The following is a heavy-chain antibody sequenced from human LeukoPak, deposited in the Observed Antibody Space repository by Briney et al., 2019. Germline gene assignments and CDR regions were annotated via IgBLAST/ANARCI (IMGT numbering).Heavy chain of an antibody. Sequence: GGSLRLSCAASGFIFNNYGLIWVRQAPGKGLEWVSAISNDGGGTQYADFVKGRFTISRVNSKNTLFLQMSSLRAEDTALYFCAKGSSGYFADLWGQGTLVTVSS. V-gene: IGHV3-23*01. CDR3: AKGSSGYFADL. CDR1: GFIFNNYG. J-gene: IGHJ5*02. D-gene: IGHD3-22*01. CDR2: ISNDGGGT.